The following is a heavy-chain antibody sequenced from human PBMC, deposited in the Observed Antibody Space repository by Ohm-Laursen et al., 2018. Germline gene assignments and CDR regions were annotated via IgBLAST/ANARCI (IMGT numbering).Heavy chain of an antibody. D-gene: IGHD2-15*01. CDR1: GFTVSSNY. CDR3: ARDLCSGGTCYFENSYYNAMDV. J-gene: IGHJ6*02. CDR2: ISSSGNTI. V-gene: IGHV3-48*03. Sequence: SLRLSCAASGFTVSSNYMNWVRQAPGKGLEWVSYISSSGNTIYYADSVKGRFTISRDNAKNSLYLQMNGLRAEDTAVYYCARDLCSGGTCYFENSYYNAMDVWGQGTTVTVSS.